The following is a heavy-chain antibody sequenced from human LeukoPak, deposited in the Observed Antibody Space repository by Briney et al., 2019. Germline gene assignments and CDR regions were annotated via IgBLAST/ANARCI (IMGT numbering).Heavy chain of an antibody. CDR3: ARGTGYSVVDY. CDR1: GFTLSSYW. V-gene: IGHV3-7*02. D-gene: IGHD5-18*01. Sequence: GGSLRLSCAASGFTLSSYWMSWVRQAPGTGLEWVANIKEDGNEIYYVDSVRGRFTISRDNAKNSLYLQMNSLRAEDTAVYYCARGTGYSVVDYWGQGTLVTVSS. J-gene: IGHJ4*02. CDR2: IKEDGNEI.